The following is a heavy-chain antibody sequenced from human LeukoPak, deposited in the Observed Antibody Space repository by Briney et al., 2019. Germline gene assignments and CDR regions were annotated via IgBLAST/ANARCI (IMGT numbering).Heavy chain of an antibody. CDR3: ARTMVRGVIADY. J-gene: IGHJ4*02. CDR2: ISSSSSYT. D-gene: IGHD3-10*01. CDR1: GFTFSDYY. Sequence: GWSLRLSCAASGFTFSDYYMSWIRQAPGKGLEWVSYISSSSSYTNYADSVKGRFTISRDNAKNSLYLQMNSLRAEDTAVYYCARTMVRGVIADYWGQGTLVTVSS. V-gene: IGHV3-11*03.